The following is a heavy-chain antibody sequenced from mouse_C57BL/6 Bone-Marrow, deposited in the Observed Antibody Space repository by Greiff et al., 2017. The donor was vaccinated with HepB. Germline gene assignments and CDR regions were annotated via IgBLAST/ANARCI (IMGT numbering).Heavy chain of an antibody. CDR3: ARTGYYGSSFAY. CDR1: GYTFTNYW. J-gene: IGHJ3*01. CDR2: IYPGGGYT. D-gene: IGHD1-1*01. V-gene: IGHV1-63*01. Sequence: QVQLKQSGAELVRPGTSVKMSCKASGYTFTNYWIGWAKQRPGHGLEWIGDIYPGGGYTNYNEKFKGKATLTADKSSSTAYMQFSSLTSEDSAIYCGARTGYYGSSFAYWGQGTLVTVSA.